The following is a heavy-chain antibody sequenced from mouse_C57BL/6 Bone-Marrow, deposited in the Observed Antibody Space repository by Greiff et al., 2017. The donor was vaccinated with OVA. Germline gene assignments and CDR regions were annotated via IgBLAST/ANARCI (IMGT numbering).Heavy chain of an antibody. J-gene: IGHJ2*01. CDR2: ISDGGSYT. CDR3: ARYYYGSSYDY. Sequence: DVHLVESGGGLVKPGGSLKLSCAASGFTFSSYAMSWVRQTPEKRLEWVATISDGGSYTYYPDNVKGRFTITRDNAKNNLYLQMSHLKSEDTAMYYCARYYYGSSYDYWGQGTTLTVSS. CDR1: GFTFSSYA. D-gene: IGHD1-1*01. V-gene: IGHV5-4*01.